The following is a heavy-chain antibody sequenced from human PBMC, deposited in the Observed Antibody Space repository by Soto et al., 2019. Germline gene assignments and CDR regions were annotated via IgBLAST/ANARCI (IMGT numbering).Heavy chain of an antibody. CDR1: GFTFSSYG. CDR3: AKDRTRSSTRCYDY. D-gene: IGHD2-2*01. J-gene: IGHJ4*02. CDR2: ISYDGSNK. V-gene: IGHV3-30*18. Sequence: QVQLVESGGGVVQPGRSLRLSCAASGFTFSSYGMHWVRQAPGKGLEWVAVISYDGSNKYYADSVKGRFIISRDNSKNTLYLQMNSLRAEDTAVYYCAKDRTRSSTRCYDYWGQGTLVTVSS.